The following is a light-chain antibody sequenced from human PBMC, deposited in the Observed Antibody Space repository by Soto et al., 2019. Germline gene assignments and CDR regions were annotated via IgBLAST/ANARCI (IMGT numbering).Light chain of an antibody. J-gene: IGLJ1*01. CDR3: CSYAGSSTYV. Sequence: QPALTQPASVSGSPGQSFTISCTGTSSDVGSYNLVSWYQQHPGKAPKLMIYEVSKRPSGVSNRFSGSKSGNTASLTISGLQAEDEADYYCCSYAGSSTYVFGTGTKVTVL. CDR1: SSDVGSYNL. V-gene: IGLV2-23*02. CDR2: EVS.